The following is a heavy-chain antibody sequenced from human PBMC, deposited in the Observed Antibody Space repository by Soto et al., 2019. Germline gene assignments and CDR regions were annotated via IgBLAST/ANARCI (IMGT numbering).Heavy chain of an antibody. J-gene: IGHJ4*02. CDR1: GYTFTSYG. D-gene: IGHD4-17*01. CDR2: ISAYNGNT. CDR3: ARDGRGYGDYVELDY. V-gene: IGHV1-18*01. Sequence: QVPLVQSGAEVKKPGASVKVSCKASGYTFTSYGISWVRQAPGQGLEWMGWISAYNGNTNYAQKLQGRVTMTTDTATSTAYMELRSLRSDDTAVYYCARDGRGYGDYVELDYWGQGTLVTVSS.